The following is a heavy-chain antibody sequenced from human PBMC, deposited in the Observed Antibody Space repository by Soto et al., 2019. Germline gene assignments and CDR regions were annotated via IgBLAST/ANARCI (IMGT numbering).Heavy chain of an antibody. J-gene: IGHJ4*02. D-gene: IGHD2-15*01. CDR2: ISAYNGNT. V-gene: IGHV1-18*04. CDR1: GYTFTSYG. Sequence: ASVKVSCKASGYTFTSYGISWVRQAPGQGLEWMGWISAYNGNTNYAQKLQGRVTMTTDTSTSTAYMELRSLRSDDTAVYYCARGVPVGLPKYYFDYWGQGTLVTVSS. CDR3: ARGVPVGLPKYYFDY.